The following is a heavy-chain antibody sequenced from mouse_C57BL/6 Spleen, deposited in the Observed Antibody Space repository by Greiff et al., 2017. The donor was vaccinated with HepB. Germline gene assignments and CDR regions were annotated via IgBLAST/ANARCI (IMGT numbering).Heavy chain of an antibody. CDR3: ARSPFAY. CDR2: IYPGSGNT. Sequence: QVQLQQSGAELVRPGASVKLSCKASGCTFTDYYINWVKQRPGQGLEWIARIYPGSGNTYYNEKFKGKATLTAEKSSSTAYMQLSSLTSEDSAVYFCARSPFAYWGQGTLVTVSA. V-gene: IGHV1-76*01. J-gene: IGHJ3*01. CDR1: GCTFTDYY.